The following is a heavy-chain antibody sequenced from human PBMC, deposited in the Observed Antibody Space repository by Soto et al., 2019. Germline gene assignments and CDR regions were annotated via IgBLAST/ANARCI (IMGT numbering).Heavy chain of an antibody. CDR3: ARQEYSGSYYFDY. CDR2: ILYDGSNK. D-gene: IGHD1-26*01. Sequence: QVQLVESGGGVVQPGRSLGLSCSASGFTFSSYGMHWVRQAPGKGLEWVAAILYDGSNKYYTDSVKGRFTISRDFSKNTLYLQMNSLRAEDTAVYYCARQEYSGSYYFDYWGQGTLVTVSS. V-gene: IGHV3-33*01. J-gene: IGHJ4*02. CDR1: GFTFSSYG.